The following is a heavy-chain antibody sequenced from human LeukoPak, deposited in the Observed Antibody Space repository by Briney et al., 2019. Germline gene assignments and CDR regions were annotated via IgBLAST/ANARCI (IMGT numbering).Heavy chain of an antibody. D-gene: IGHD6-19*01. CDR3: ARGGGWDAYYYYGLDV. Sequence: GGSLRLSCAASGFTFSSYTMNWVRQAPGKGLEWISSISSSSTYIYYADSVKGRFTISRDNAKNSLYLQMNSLRAEDTAVYYCARGGGWDAYYYYGLDVWGQGTTVAVSS. J-gene: IGHJ6*02. CDR1: GFTFSSYT. V-gene: IGHV3-21*01. CDR2: ISSSSTYI.